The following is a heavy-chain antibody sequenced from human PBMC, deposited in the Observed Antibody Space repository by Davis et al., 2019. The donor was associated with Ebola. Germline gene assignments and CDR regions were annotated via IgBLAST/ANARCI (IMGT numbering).Heavy chain of an antibody. V-gene: IGHV4-34*01. D-gene: IGHD2-2*01. CDR3: ARGRGDCSSTSCSYLYYFDY. Sequence: MPSETLSLTCAVYGGSFSAYYWSWIRQPPGKGLEWIGEINHSGSTNYNPSLKRRVTISVDTSKNQFSLKLSSVTAADTAVYYCARGRGDCSSTSCSYLYYFDYWGQGTLVTVSS. CDR1: GGSFSAYY. J-gene: IGHJ4*02. CDR2: INHSGST.